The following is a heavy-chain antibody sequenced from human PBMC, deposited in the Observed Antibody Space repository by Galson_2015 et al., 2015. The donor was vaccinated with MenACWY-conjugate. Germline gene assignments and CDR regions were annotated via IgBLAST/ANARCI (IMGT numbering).Heavy chain of an antibody. CDR3: VKDQQPTGEYYFDY. CDR1: GFTFSSYS. V-gene: IGHV3-64D*09. D-gene: IGHD1/OR15-1a*01. CDR2: ISSNGGST. Sequence: SLRLSCAASGFTFSSYSMNWVRQAPGEGLVYVSAISSNGGSTYYADSVKGRFTISRDNSKNTLYLQMSSLRAEDTAVYYCVKDQQPTGEYYFDYWGQGTLVTVSS. J-gene: IGHJ4*02.